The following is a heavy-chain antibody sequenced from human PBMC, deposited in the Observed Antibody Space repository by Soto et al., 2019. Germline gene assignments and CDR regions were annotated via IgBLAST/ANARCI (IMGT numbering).Heavy chain of an antibody. D-gene: IGHD4-17*01. Sequence: GGPLRLSSAASVFTFSSYWMHWVRQAPGKGLVWVSRINSDGSSTSYADSVKGRFTISRDNAKNTLYLQMNSLRPEDKFLYYCERSYGDYGANFDYWGQGTLVTVSS. CDR1: VFTFSSYW. CDR3: ERSYGDYGANFDY. V-gene: IGHV3-74*01. J-gene: IGHJ4*02. CDR2: INSDGSST.